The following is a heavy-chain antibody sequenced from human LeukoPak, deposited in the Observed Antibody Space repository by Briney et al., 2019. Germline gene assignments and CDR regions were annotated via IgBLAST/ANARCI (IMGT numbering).Heavy chain of an antibody. CDR1: GITLSNYG. CDR3: AKRGVVIRVILVGFHKEAYYFDS. Sequence: PGGSLRLFCAVSGITLSNYGMSWVRQAPGKGLEWVAGISGSGGGTYYADSVKGRFTISRDNPKNTLYLQMNSLRAEDTAVYFCAKRGVVIRVILVGFHKEAYYFDSWGQGALVTVSS. J-gene: IGHJ4*02. D-gene: IGHD3-22*01. CDR2: ISGSGGGT. V-gene: IGHV3-23*01.